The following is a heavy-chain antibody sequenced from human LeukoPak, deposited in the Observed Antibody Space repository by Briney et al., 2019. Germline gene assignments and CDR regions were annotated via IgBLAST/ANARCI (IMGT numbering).Heavy chain of an antibody. D-gene: IGHD1-1*01. CDR2: ITGSGSTI. CDR1: GFAFSDRF. J-gene: IGHJ5*01. Sequence: GGSLRLSCEASGFAFSDRFMSWIRQAPGRGLEWVSYITGSGSTIFYADSVKGRFSISRDNTKNSLYLQMNSLRTEDTAVYYCARGGGVNRNDRSCFDSWGQGTLVTVSS. CDR3: ARGGGVNRNDRSCFDS. V-gene: IGHV3-11*01.